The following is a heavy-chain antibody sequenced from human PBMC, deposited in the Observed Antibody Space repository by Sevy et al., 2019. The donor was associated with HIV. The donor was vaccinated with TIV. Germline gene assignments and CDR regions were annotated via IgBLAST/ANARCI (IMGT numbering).Heavy chain of an antibody. CDR1: GFTFSSYA. CDR3: AGGPGLHGYTYDWEVDY. J-gene: IGHJ4*02. Sequence: GGSLRLSCAASGFTFSSYAMHWVRQAPGKGLQWVAVISYDGSKKFYADSVKGRFTISRDHSKNTLYLQMNSLRPEDTAVYYCAGGPGLHGYTYDWEVDYWGQGTLVTVSS. CDR2: ISYDGSKK. V-gene: IGHV3-30-3*01. D-gene: IGHD5-18*01.